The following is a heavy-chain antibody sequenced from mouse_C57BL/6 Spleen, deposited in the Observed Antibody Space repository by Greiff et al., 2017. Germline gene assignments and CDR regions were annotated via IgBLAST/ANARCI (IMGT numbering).Heavy chain of an antibody. Sequence: QVQLQQPGTELVKPGASVTLSCKASGYTFTSYWMHWVKQRPGQGLEWLGNINPSNGGSNYNEEFTSKATLTVDNSSSTAYIQLSSLTSEDSAVYYCARRSTTVPCAMDDWGQGTSVTVSS. D-gene: IGHD1-1*01. V-gene: IGHV1-53*01. CDR3: ARRSTTVPCAMDD. CDR2: INPSNGGS. CDR1: GYTFTSYW. J-gene: IGHJ4*01.